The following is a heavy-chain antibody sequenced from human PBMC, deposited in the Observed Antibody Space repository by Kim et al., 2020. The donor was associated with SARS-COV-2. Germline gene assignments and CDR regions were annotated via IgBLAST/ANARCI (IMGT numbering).Heavy chain of an antibody. D-gene: IGHD6-13*01. CDR1: GFTFSDYY. CDR2: ISSSGSTI. Sequence: GGSLRLSCAASGFTFSDYYMSWIRQAPGKGLEWVSYISSSGSTIYYTDSVKGRFTISRDNAKNSLYLQMNSLRAEDTAVYYCARVNIAAAVIDYWGQGTLVTVSS. J-gene: IGHJ4*02. CDR3: ARVNIAAAVIDY. V-gene: IGHV3-11*01.